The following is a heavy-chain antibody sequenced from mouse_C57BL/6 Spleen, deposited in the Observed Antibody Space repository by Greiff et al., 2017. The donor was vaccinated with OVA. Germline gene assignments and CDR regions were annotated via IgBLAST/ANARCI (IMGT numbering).Heavy chain of an antibody. V-gene: IGHV1-52*01. CDR3: ARSGYYGTRYFDV. J-gene: IGHJ1*03. CDR2: IDPSDSAT. CDR1: GYTFTSYW. Sequence: VQLQQPGAELVRPGSSVKLSCKASGYTFTSYWMHWVKQRPIQGLEWIGNIDPSDSATHYNQKFKDKATLTVDKSSRTAYMQLSSLTSEDSAVYYCARSGYYGTRYFDVWGTGTTVTVSS. D-gene: IGHD1-1*01.